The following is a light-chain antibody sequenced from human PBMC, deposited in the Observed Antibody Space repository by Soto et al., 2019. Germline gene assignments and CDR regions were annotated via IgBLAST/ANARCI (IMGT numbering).Light chain of an antibody. Sequence: QLVLTQSPSASASLGASVKLTCTLSSGHTNYAIAWHQLQPEKGPRYLMKLNSDGRHSKGDGIPDRFSGSSSGAERYLTISSLRSEDEADYYCLTWGAGIWVFGGGTQVTVL. J-gene: IGLJ3*02. CDR1: SGHTNYA. CDR3: LTWGAGIWV. V-gene: IGLV4-69*01. CDR2: LNSDGRH.